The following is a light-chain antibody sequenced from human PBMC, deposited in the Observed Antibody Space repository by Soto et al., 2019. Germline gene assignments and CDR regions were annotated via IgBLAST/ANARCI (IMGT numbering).Light chain of an antibody. J-gene: IGLJ3*02. V-gene: IGLV2-14*01. CDR3: SSYTSSSTGV. Sequence: QSALTQPASVSGSPGQSITISCTGTSSDVGGYNHVSWYQQDPGKAPQLMIYEVTNRPSGVSNRFSGSKSGNTASLTISGLEAEDEADYYCSSYTSSSTGVFGGGTKVTVL. CDR2: EVT. CDR1: SSDVGGYNH.